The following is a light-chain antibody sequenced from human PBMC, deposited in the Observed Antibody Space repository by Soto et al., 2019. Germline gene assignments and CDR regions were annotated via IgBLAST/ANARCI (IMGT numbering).Light chain of an antibody. V-gene: IGKV2-28*01. CDR3: MQGAQTPYI. CDR2: LVS. Sequence: EIVMTQSPLSLPATPGEPASISCRSSQSLLNRNGYTYLDWYLQKPGQSPQSLIYLVSNRSSGGPERVSCSGSGSDSTLKISRVEADDVGIYYCMQGAQTPYIFGQGNKLEIK. CDR1: QSLLNRNGYTY. J-gene: IGKJ2*01.